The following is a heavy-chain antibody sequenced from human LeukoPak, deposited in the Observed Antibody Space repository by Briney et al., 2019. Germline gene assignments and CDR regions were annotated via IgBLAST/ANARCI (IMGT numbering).Heavy chain of an antibody. CDR1: GFTFDDYG. J-gene: IGHJ1*01. CDR3: ARDLQSRAQGGATIYFQH. V-gene: IGHV3-20*04. Sequence: GGSLRLSCAASGFTFDDYGMSWVRQAPGKGLEWVSGINWNGGSTGYADSVKGRFTISRDNAKNSLYLQMNSLRAEDTALYYCARDLQSRAQGGATIYFQHWGQGTLVTVSS. CDR2: INWNGGST. D-gene: IGHD1-26*01.